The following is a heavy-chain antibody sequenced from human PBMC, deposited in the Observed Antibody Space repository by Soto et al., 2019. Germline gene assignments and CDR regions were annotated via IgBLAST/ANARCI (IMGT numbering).Heavy chain of an antibody. V-gene: IGHV4-4*07. D-gene: IGHD4-17*01. CDR3: ARAHADTVGPTALKGWVDP. Sequence: SLTCSVSGASVKTYYWSWIRQSAGKGLEWIGRVYSAGTVNYNPSLQSRVTMSLDTSKNQFSLKLSSVTAADTAVYYCARAHADTVGPTALKGWVDPSSQGTLVTV. CDR2: VYSAGTV. CDR1: GASVKTYY. J-gene: IGHJ5*02.